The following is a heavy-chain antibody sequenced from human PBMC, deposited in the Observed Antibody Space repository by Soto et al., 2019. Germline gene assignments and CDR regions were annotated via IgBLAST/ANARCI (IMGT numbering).Heavy chain of an antibody. V-gene: IGHV1-69*01. CDR1: GGTFSDFT. CDR2: IIPIFDTA. CDR3: ARNGTQTGYSYGMDV. J-gene: IGHJ6*02. Sequence: QVQLVQSGAELRKPGSSVKVSCKASGGTFSDFTINWVRQAPGQRLEWMGGIIPIFDTANYAEKFQGRVTITADGSTSTSFMEVSSLRSEDTAVYYCARNGTQTGYSYGMDVWGQGTMVTVSS. D-gene: IGHD1-1*01.